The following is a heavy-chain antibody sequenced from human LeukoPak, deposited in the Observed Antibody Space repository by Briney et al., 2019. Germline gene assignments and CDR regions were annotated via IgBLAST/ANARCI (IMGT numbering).Heavy chain of an antibody. CDR3: ARFFGITIFGDDAFEI. CDR1: GYTFTGYY. J-gene: IGHJ3*02. Sequence: GASVKVSCKASGYTFTGYYMHWVRQAPGQGLEWMGWINPNSGGTNYAQKFQGRVTMTRDTSISTAYMELSRLRSDDTAVYYCARFFGITIFGDDAFEIWGQGTMVTASS. D-gene: IGHD3-3*01. V-gene: IGHV1-2*02. CDR2: INPNSGGT.